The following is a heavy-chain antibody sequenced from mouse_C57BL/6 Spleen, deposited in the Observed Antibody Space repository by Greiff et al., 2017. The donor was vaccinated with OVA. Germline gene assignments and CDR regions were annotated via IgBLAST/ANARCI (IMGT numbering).Heavy chain of an antibody. CDR2: ISYDGSN. Sequence: ESGPGLVKPSQSLSLTCSVTGYSITSGYYWNWIRQFPGNKLEWMGYISYDGSNNYNPSLKNRISITRDTSKNQFFLKLNSVTTEDTATYYCAKLGRGAYYFDYWGQGTTLTVSS. CDR1: GYSITSGYY. J-gene: IGHJ2*01. V-gene: IGHV3-6*01. D-gene: IGHD4-1*01. CDR3: AKLGRGAYYFDY.